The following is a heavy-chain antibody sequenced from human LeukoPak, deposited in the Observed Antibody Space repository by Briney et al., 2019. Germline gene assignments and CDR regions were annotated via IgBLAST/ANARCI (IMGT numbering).Heavy chain of an antibody. CDR1: GFTFGSYS. CDR2: ISSSSSYI. V-gene: IGHV3-21*01. Sequence: GGSLRLSCAASGFTFGSYSMNWVRQAPGKGLEWVSSISSSSSYIYYADSVKGRFTISRDNAKNSLYLQMNSLRAEDTAVYYCARPIIHDGLSADYWGQGTLVTVSS. CDR3: ARPIIHDGLSADY. D-gene: IGHD3-3*01. J-gene: IGHJ4*02.